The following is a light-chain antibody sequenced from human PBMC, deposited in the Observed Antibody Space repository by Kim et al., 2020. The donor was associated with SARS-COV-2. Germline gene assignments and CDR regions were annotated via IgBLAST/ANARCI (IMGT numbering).Light chain of an antibody. CDR2: DAS. V-gene: IGKV1-5*01. CDR3: HQYSSSPWS. CDR1: QSISHY. J-gene: IGKJ1*01. Sequence: DIQMTQSPSTLSASVGDRVTITCRASQSISHYLAWYQQKPGKAPKLLVYDASSVEGGVPSRFSGSGSGTVFTLTITSLQPDDFATYYCHQYSSSPWSFGQGTKVEIK.